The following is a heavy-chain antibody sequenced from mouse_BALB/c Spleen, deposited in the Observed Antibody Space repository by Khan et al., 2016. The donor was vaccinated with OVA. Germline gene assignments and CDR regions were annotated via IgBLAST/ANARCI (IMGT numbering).Heavy chain of an antibody. V-gene: IGHV1-87*01. Sequence: QMQLEESGAELARPGASVNLSCKASGYTFTNYWIHWVRQRPGQGLEWIGSIFPGNDDTNYNQKFKDKATMTADKSSSTACMQIRTLASEDSAVYYCATHVHYAMDYWGQGTSVTVSS. J-gene: IGHJ4*01. CDR1: GYTFTNYW. CDR3: ATHVHYAMDY. CDR2: IFPGNDDT.